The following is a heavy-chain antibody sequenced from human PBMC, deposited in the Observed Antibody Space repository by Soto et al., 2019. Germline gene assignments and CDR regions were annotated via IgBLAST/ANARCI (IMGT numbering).Heavy chain of an antibody. D-gene: IGHD6-13*01. J-gene: IGHJ4*02. Sequence: PGGSLRLSCAASGFTFSSFGMHWVRQAPGKGLEWVAVIWSDGSEKYYADSVKGRFTIYRDNSKNTLYLQMNGLRAEDTAVYYCARSSSKTYGVAYWGQGTLVPVSS. CDR1: GFTFSSFG. V-gene: IGHV3-33*01. CDR2: IWSDGSEK. CDR3: ARSSSKTYGVAY.